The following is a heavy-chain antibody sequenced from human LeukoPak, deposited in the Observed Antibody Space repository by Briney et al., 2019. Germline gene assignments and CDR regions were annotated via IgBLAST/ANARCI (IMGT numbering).Heavy chain of an antibody. J-gene: IGHJ3*01. CDR2: IYTSGST. Sequence: PSETLSLTCTVSGGSISSYYWSWIRQPAGKGLEWIGRIYTSGSTNYNPSLKSRVTISVDKSKNQFSLKLSSVTAADTAVYYCARLGDSSGNCAFDFWGQGIMVTVSS. CDR1: GGSISSYY. CDR3: ARLGDSSGNCAFDF. D-gene: IGHD3-22*01. V-gene: IGHV4-4*07.